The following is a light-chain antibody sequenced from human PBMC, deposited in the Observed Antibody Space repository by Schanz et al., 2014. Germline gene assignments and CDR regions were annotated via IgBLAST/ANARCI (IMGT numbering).Light chain of an antibody. CDR1: QSINSH. CDR2: GAS. CDR3: QQYNNWPPPYT. J-gene: IGKJ2*01. V-gene: IGKV3-15*01. Sequence: EVVMTQSPGTLSVSPGERVTLSCRASQSINSHLAWYQQKPGQSPRLLIHGASTRATGIPARFSGSGSGTEFTLTISSLQSEDFAVYYCQQYNNWPPPYTFGQGTKLEIK.